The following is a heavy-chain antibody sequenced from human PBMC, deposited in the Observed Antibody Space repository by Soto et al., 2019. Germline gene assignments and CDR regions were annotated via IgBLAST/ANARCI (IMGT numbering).Heavy chain of an antibody. V-gene: IGHV3-48*02. CDR1: GFSFIAYS. Sequence: LRLSCAASGFSFIAYSMNGVRQAPGKGLEWIAYTSTSSTTKYYADSVRGRFSISRDNANALLYLDMDKLRDEDTGIYYCAGPYSSVHWYFDYWGLGTRVTVAP. CDR2: TSTSSTTK. J-gene: IGHJ4*02. D-gene: IGHD3-10*01. CDR3: AGPYSSVHWYFDY.